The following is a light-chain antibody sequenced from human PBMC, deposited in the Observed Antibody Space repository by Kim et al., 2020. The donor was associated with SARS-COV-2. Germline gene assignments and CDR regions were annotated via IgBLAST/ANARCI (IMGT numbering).Light chain of an antibody. Sequence: IQLTQSPSSLSASVGDRVTITCQASQGISRSLAWYQQKPGKAPTLLIYGASILQSGVPSRFSGSGSGTDFTLTISSLQPEDCATYYCQQLNSFPRTFGQGTKLEI. CDR2: GAS. CDR3: QQLNSFPRT. V-gene: IGKV1-9*01. J-gene: IGKJ2*01. CDR1: QGISRS.